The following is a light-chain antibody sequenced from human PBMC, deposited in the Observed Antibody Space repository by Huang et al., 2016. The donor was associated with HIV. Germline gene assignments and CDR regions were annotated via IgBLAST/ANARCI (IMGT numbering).Light chain of an antibody. Sequence: EIVLTQSPATLSLSPGERATLSCRASQSIASNLAWYQQRPGQAPRLLIYNASKRAGDIPARFSGTGSGTDFTLTISSLEPEDFAVYYCQQRSDWPPVTFGGGTNVEVK. J-gene: IGKJ4*01. CDR2: NAS. CDR1: QSIASN. V-gene: IGKV3-11*01. CDR3: QQRSDWPPVT.